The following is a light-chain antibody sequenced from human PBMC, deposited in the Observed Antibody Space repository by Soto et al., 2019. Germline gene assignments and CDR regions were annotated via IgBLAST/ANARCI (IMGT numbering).Light chain of an antibody. V-gene: IGKV3-15*01. CDR3: EQYNNWPPWT. CDR2: GAS. J-gene: IGKJ1*01. Sequence: EIVMTQSPATLSVSPGESATLSCRASQSVSNNLAWYQQKPGQAPRLLIYGASTRANGMPARFSGSGSGTDFTLTISSLQSEDCAVYYCEQYNNWPPWTFGQGTKVEIK. CDR1: QSVSNN.